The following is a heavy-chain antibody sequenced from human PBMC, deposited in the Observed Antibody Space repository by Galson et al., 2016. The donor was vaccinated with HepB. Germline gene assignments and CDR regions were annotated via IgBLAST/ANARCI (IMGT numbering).Heavy chain of an antibody. CDR1: GFTFSSYG. CDR2: IWFDGNSK. J-gene: IGHJ4*02. D-gene: IGHD2-15*01. Sequence: SLRLSCAASGFTFSSYGMHWVRQAPGRGLEWVALIWFDGNSKYYADFVQGRFTVSRDNSNNTLDLQMNSLRAEDTAVYYCARDSTVVVPRLPDYWGQGTLVTVSS. CDR3: ARDSTVVVPRLPDY. V-gene: IGHV3-33*01.